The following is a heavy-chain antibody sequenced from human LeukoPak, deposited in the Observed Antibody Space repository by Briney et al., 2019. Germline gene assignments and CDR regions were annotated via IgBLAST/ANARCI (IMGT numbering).Heavy chain of an antibody. CDR3: ARGYSSGWYNVGYFDY. V-gene: IGHV4-39*01. Sequence: PSETLSLTCTVSGGSISSNSYYWGWIRQPPGKGLEWIGSIAYGGNTYYNPSLKSRITMSVAVSKNQFSLKLSSVTAADTAVYYCARGYSSGWYNVGYFDYWGQGTLVTVSS. CDR2: IAYGGNT. J-gene: IGHJ4*02. D-gene: IGHD6-19*01. CDR1: GGSISSNSYY.